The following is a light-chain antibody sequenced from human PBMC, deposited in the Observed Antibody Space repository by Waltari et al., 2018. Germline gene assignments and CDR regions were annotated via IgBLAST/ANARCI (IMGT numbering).Light chain of an antibody. J-gene: IGKJ4*01. CDR1: QSLLPSNGYNY. V-gene: IGKV2-28*01. CDR3: MQALQTPLT. CDR2: LGS. Sequence: DIVLSQSPLSLPVTPGEPASISCRSSQSLLPSNGYNYLDWYLQKPGHSPQPLIYLGSNLASGVPDRFSGSGAGTDFTLRISIVEAEDVGVYYCMQALQTPLTFGGGTKVEIK.